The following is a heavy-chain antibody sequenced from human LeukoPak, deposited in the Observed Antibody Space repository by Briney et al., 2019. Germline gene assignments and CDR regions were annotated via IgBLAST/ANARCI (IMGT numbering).Heavy chain of an antibody. CDR2: ISRNGAAT. V-gene: IGHV3-43*01. D-gene: IGHD5-12*01. Sequence: GGSLRLSCEASGLSFGDYTMHWVRQAPGKGLEWVSLISRNGAATKYADSVRGRFTISRDNSKNSLYLQMNSLNTEDTALYYCAKDTSGYDRGYFDNWGQGILVTVSS. CDR3: AKDTSGYDRGYFDN. CDR1: GLSFGDYT. J-gene: IGHJ4*02.